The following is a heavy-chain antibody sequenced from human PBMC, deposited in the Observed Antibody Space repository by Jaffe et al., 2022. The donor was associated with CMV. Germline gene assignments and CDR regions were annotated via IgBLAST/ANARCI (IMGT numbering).Heavy chain of an antibody. CDR3: ARDHLVIAAPYYYYYYYMDV. D-gene: IGHD6-13*01. Sequence: EVQLVESGGGLVQPGGSLRLSCAASGFTFSSYWMHWVRQAPGKGLVWVSRINSDGSSTSYADSVKGRFTISRDNAKNTLYLQMNSLRAEDTAVYYCARDHLVIAAPYYYYYYYMDVWGKGTTVTVSS. J-gene: IGHJ6*03. V-gene: IGHV3-74*01. CDR1: GFTFSSYW. CDR2: INSDGSST.